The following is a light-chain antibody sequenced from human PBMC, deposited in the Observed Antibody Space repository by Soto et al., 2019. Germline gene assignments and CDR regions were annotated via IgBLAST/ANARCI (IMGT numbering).Light chain of an antibody. J-gene: IGKJ1*01. V-gene: IGKV3-20*01. CDR3: QQYDSSQT. CDR1: QSVSSSY. CDR2: GAS. Sequence: EIVLTQSPGTLPFSPGERATLSCRASQSVSSSYLAWYQQKPGQAPRLLIYGASSRATGIPDRFSGSGSGTDFTLTISRLEPEDFAVYYCQQYDSSQTFGQGTKVDI.